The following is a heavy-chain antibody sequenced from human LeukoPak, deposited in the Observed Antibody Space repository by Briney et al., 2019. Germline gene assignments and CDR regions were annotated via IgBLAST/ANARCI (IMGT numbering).Heavy chain of an antibody. Sequence: GGSLRLSCAASGFTFSSSAMHWVRQAPGKGLDWVAVISYDGSNKYYADSVKGRFTISRDNSKNTLYLQMNSLRAEDMAVYYCARGYSSGWYYFDYWGQGTLVTVSS. D-gene: IGHD6-19*01. CDR1: GFTFSSSA. CDR2: ISYDGSNK. J-gene: IGHJ4*02. V-gene: IGHV3-30-3*01. CDR3: ARGYSSGWYYFDY.